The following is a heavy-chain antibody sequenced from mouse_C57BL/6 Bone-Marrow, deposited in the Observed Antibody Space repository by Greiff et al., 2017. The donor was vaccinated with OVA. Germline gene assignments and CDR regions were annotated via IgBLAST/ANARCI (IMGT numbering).Heavy chain of an antibody. CDR2: IDPSDSYT. Sequence: QVQLQQPGAELVMPGASVKLSCKASGYTFTSYWMHWVKQRPGQGLEWIGEIDPSDSYTNYNQKFKGKSTLTVDKSSSTAYMQLSSLTSEDAAVYYCARNYGYWGQGTTLTVSS. CDR1: GYTFTSYW. V-gene: IGHV1-69*01. J-gene: IGHJ2*01. D-gene: IGHD1-1*01. CDR3: ARNYGY.